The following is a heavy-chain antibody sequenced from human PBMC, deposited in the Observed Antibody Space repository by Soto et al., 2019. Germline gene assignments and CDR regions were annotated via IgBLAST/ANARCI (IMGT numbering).Heavy chain of an antibody. CDR1: GYTFTSYG. Sequence: ASVKVSCKASGYTFTSYGISWVRQAPGQGLEWMGWISAYNGNTNYAQKLQGRVTMTTDTSTSTAYMELRSLRSDDTAVYYCARDSIFGVVILRDPFDYWGQGTLATVSS. D-gene: IGHD3-3*01. CDR2: ISAYNGNT. J-gene: IGHJ4*02. V-gene: IGHV1-18*01. CDR3: ARDSIFGVVILRDPFDY.